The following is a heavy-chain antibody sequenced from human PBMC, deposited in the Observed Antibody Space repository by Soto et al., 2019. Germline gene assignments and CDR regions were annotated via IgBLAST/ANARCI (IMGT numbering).Heavy chain of an antibody. V-gene: IGHV3-74*01. D-gene: IGHD2-15*01. Sequence: EVQLVESGGGLVQPGGSLRLSCAASGFTFSSYWMHWVRQAPGKGLVWVSRINSDGSSTSYADSVKGRFTISRDNAKNTLYLQMNSLRAEDTAVYYCARAGGICSGGSCYQYYYYYYYMDVWGKGTTVTVSS. CDR3: ARAGGICSGGSCYQYYYYYYYMDV. CDR2: INSDGSST. J-gene: IGHJ6*03. CDR1: GFTFSSYW.